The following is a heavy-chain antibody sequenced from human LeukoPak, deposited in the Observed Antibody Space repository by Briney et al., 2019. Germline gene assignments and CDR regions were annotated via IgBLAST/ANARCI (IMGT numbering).Heavy chain of an antibody. J-gene: IGHJ2*01. CDR3: ARGEWSRPGEWCIGL. D-gene: IGHD3-3*01. CDR2: INQAGSEK. Sequence: GGSLRLSCVASGFTFSSYWMTWVRQDPGKGLEWVANINQAGSEKYYVDSVKGRFTISRDNAYNSLYLQMNSLRADDTAVYYCARGEWSRPGEWCIGLWGRGTLVSVSS. V-gene: IGHV3-7*03. CDR1: GFTFSSYW.